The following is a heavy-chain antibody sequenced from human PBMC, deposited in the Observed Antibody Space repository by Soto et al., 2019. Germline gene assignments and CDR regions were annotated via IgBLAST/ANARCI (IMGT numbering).Heavy chain of an antibody. CDR1: GFTFSFYA. CDR3: ARQAKIGDRSQFYFDS. Sequence: QVQLVESGGDVVKPGRSLRLSCAASGFTFSFYAMHWVRQAPGKGLEWVAVISYNGRNEHYVDSVKGRFTISRDNSQDTLYLQMDSLRPDDTAVYYCARQAKIGDRSQFYFDSWGQGTLVTVSS. CDR2: ISYNGRNE. J-gene: IGHJ4*02. D-gene: IGHD3-16*01. V-gene: IGHV3-30*04.